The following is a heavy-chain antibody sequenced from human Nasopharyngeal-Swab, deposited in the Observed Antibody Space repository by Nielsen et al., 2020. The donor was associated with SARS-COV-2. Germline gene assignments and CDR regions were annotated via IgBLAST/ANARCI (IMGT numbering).Heavy chain of an antibody. Sequence: ASVKVSCKASGYTFTSYGIGWVRQAPGQGLEWMGWISAYNGNTNYAQKLQGRVTMTTDTSTSTAHMELRSLRSDDTAVYYCARESGSSWPEQQYYYYYGMDVWGQGTTVTVSS. J-gene: IGHJ6*02. CDR1: GYTFTSYG. D-gene: IGHD6-13*01. CDR2: ISAYNGNT. V-gene: IGHV1-18*01. CDR3: ARESGSSWPEQQYYYYYGMDV.